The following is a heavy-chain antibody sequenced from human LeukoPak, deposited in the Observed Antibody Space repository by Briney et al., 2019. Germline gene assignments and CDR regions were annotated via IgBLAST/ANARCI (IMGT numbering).Heavy chain of an antibody. CDR2: ISAYNGNT. D-gene: IGHD2-15*01. J-gene: IGHJ6*02. Sequence: ASVKVSCKASGYTFTSYGISWVRQAPGQGLEWMGWISAYNGNTNYAQKLQGRVTMTTDTSTSTAYMELRSLRSDDTAVYHCARDDPIDVVVVAATQNYYYGMDVWGQGTTVTVSS. CDR3: ARDDPIDVVVVAATQNYYYGMDV. V-gene: IGHV1-18*01. CDR1: GYTFTSYG.